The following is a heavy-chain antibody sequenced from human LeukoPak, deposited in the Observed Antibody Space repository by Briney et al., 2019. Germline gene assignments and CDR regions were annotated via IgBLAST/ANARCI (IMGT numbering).Heavy chain of an antibody. CDR3: ARGILSSGWFDY. J-gene: IGHJ4*02. CDR2: IIPIFGTT. D-gene: IGHD6-19*01. CDR1: GGTFSNYA. Sequence: SVKVSCKASGGTFSNYAISWVRQAPGQGLEWMGRIIPIFGTTNYAQKFQGRVTITTDESTSTAYMELSGLRSEDTAVYYCARGILSSGWFDYWGQGTLVTVSS. V-gene: IGHV1-69*05.